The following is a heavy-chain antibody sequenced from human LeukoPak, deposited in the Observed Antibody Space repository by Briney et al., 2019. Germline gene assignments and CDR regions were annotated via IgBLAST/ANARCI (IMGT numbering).Heavy chain of an antibody. V-gene: IGHV3-53*01. CDR3: ARDNSRHYFDY. J-gene: IGHJ4*02. D-gene: IGHD6-25*01. Sequence: GGFLRLSCAASGFTVSSNHMSWVRQAPGKGLEWVSVIYSGGSTYYADSVKGRFTISRDNSKNTLYLQINTLRAEDTALYYCARDNSRHYFDYWGQGTLVTVSS. CDR2: IYSGGST. CDR1: GFTVSSNH.